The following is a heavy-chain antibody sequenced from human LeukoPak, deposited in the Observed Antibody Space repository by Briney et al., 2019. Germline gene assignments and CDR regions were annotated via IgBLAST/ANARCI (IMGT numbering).Heavy chain of an antibody. CDR3: ARSSAYYNEADI. CDR2: INPSGGST. CDR1: GYSFTSYY. D-gene: IGHD1-26*01. J-gene: IGHJ3*02. Sequence: ASVKVSCKTSGYSFTSYYMHCVRQAPGQGLQWMGIINPSGGSTTSAQKFQGRLTMTSDTSTSTVYMELSSLRSEDTAVYYCARSSAYYNEADIWGQGTMVTVSS. V-gene: IGHV1-46*01.